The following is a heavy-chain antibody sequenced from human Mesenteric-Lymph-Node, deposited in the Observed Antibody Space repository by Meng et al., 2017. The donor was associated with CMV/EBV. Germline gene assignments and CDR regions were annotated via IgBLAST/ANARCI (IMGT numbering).Heavy chain of an antibody. CDR2: ISYDGSSK. CDR1: GFTFSTYA. V-gene: IGHV3-30-3*01. Sequence: GESLKISCVASGFTFSTYAMHWVRQTPGKGLEWVAIISYDGSSKYYADSVKGRFTISRDNSKNTLYLQMNSLRAEDTAVYYCARESYPGAGFDYWGQGTLVTVSS. D-gene: IGHD1-26*01. J-gene: IGHJ4*02. CDR3: ARESYPGAGFDY.